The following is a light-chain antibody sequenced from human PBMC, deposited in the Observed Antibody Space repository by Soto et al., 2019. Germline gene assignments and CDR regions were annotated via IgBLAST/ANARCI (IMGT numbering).Light chain of an antibody. J-gene: IGLJ1*01. Sequence: QSALTQPRSVSGSPGQSVTISCTGTSNDVGGNNFVSWYQQLPGKAPKLMISEVSNRPSGVSNRFSGSKSGNTASLTISGLQAEDEAEYYCSSYTNINTRACVFGTGTKLTVL. CDR2: EVS. V-gene: IGLV2-14*01. CDR1: SNDVGGNNF. CDR3: SSYTNINTRACV.